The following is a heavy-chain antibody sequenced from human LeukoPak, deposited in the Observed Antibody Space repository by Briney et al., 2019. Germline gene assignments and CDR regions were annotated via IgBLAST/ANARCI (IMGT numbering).Heavy chain of an antibody. J-gene: IGHJ4*02. Sequence: SETLSLTCTVSGGSISSYYWSWIRQPPGKGPEWIGNIFYSGSTNYNPSLKSRVTISVDTSKNQFSLKLYSVPAADTAVYYCARDSSAGSGYDHFDYWGQGTLVTVSS. V-gene: IGHV4-59*01. CDR3: ARDSSAGSGYDHFDY. CDR2: IFYSGST. CDR1: GGSISSYY. D-gene: IGHD5-12*01.